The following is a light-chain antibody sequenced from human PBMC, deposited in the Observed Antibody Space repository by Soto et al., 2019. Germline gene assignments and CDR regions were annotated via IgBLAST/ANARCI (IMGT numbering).Light chain of an antibody. CDR2: EVS. Sequence: QSALTQPASVSGSPGQSITISCTGTSSDVGGYNYVSWSQQHPGKAPKLLISEVSNRPSGVSNRFSGSKSGNTASLTISGLQADDEADYYCTSYTPTGALVFGSGTKVTVL. J-gene: IGLJ6*01. V-gene: IGLV2-14*03. CDR1: SSDVGGYNY. CDR3: TSYTPTGALV.